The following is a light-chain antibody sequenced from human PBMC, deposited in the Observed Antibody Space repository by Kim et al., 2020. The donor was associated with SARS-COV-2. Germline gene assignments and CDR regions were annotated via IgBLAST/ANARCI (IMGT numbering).Light chain of an antibody. CDR2: GAS. CDR1: QRVSSN. Sequence: VTPGERTTIPGRASQRVSSNLAWYKQKPGQAPRLLIYGASTRATGIPARFSGSGSGTEFTLPISSLQSEDFVVYYCQQYNNWPSYTFGQGTKLEI. CDR3: QQYNNWPSYT. V-gene: IGKV3-15*01. J-gene: IGKJ2*01.